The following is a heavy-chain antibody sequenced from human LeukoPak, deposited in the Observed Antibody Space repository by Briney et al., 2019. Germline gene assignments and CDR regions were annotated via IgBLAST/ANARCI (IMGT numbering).Heavy chain of an antibody. CDR2: IYSGDSNT. V-gene: IGHV5-51*01. CDR3: ARIVGITREGYFDY. Sequence: GESLKISCKGSGSSFTSYWIGWVRQLPGKGLEWMGIIYSGDSNTRYSPSFQGQVTISADKSISTAYLQWSSLKASDTAMYYCARIVGITREGYFDYWGQGTLVTVSS. D-gene: IGHD1-26*01. J-gene: IGHJ4*02. CDR1: GSSFTSYW.